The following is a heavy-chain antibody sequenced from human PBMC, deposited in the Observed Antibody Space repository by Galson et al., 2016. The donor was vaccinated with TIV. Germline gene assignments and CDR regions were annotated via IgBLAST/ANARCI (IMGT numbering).Heavy chain of an antibody. CDR2: IIPVLGMT. CDR3: ARADSVDISSTEY. CDR1: GGTFISYT. V-gene: IGHV1-69*02. Sequence: SVKVSCKASGGTFISYTLGWMRQAPGQGLEWMGRIIPVLGMTNYAQKFQGRVTITADRFTGTAYLELSSLKPGDTAVYYCARADSVDISSTEYWGQGTLVTVSS. D-gene: IGHD3-9*01. J-gene: IGHJ4*02.